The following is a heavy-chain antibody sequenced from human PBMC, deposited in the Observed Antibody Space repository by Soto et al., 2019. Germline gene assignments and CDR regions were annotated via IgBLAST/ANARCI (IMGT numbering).Heavy chain of an antibody. J-gene: IGHJ5*02. Sequence: SETLSLTCAVYGGSFSGYYWSWIRQPPGKGLEWIGEINHSGSTNYNPSLKSRVTISVDTSKNQFSLKLSSVTAADTAVYYCARGHKDIVVVVAATRNWFDPWGQGTLVTVSS. CDR3: ARGHKDIVVVVAATRNWFDP. V-gene: IGHV4-34*01. D-gene: IGHD2-15*01. CDR1: GGSFSGYY. CDR2: INHSGST.